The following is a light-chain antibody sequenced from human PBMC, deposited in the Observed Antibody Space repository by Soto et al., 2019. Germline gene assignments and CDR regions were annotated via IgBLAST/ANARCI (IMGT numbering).Light chain of an antibody. V-gene: IGKV3-20*01. Sequence: EIVLTQSPGTLSLSPGERATLSCRASQSVSNTYIAWYRQKPGQAPRLLIYGASTRATGIPDRFSGSGSGTDFTLTMSRLEPEDFAVYYRQHYDSFPFTFGPGTKVDIK. CDR2: GAS. CDR3: QHYDSFPFT. J-gene: IGKJ3*01. CDR1: QSVSNTY.